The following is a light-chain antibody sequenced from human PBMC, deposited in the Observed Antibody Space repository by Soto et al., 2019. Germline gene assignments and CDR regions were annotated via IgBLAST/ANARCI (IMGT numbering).Light chain of an antibody. CDR2: DVS. J-gene: IGLJ2*01. CDR3: SSFTSSNTQV. Sequence: QSVLTQPASVSVSPGQSITISCTGTSSDVGGYKYVSWYQQHPGKAPKLMIYDVSNRPSGVSDRFSGSKSSNTASLTISGLQAEDEADYYCSSFTSSNTQVFGGGTKVTVL. V-gene: IGLV2-14*01. CDR1: SSDVGGYKY.